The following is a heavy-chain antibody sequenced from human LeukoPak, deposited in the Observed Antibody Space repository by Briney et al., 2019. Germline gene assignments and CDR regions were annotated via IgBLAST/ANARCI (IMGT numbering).Heavy chain of an antibody. CDR2: IYPGDSDT. CDR1: GYSFTSYW. Sequence: GVSLKISCKGSGYSFTSYWIGWVRQMPGKGLEWMGIIYPGDSDTRYSPSFQGQVTISADKSISTAYLQWSSLKASDTAMYYCAAWLEPPIAARGFYFDYWGQGTLVTVSS. D-gene: IGHD6-6*01. V-gene: IGHV5-51*01. CDR3: AAWLEPPIAARGFYFDY. J-gene: IGHJ4*02.